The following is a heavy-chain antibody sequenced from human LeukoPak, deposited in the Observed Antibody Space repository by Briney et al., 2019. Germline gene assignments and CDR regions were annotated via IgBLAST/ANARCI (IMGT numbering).Heavy chain of an antibody. Sequence: GGSLRLSCAASGFTFSSYSMNWVRQAPGKGLEWVSSISSSSSYIYYADSVKGRFTISRDNAKDSLYLQMNSLRAEDTAVYYCARPPSGRFLEWLSPYYFDYWGQGTLVTVSS. CDR3: ARPPSGRFLEWLSPYYFDY. J-gene: IGHJ4*02. CDR1: GFTFSSYS. V-gene: IGHV3-21*01. CDR2: ISSSSSYI. D-gene: IGHD3-3*01.